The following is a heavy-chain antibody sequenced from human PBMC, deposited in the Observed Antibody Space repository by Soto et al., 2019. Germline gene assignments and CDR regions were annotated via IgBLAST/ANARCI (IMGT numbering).Heavy chain of an antibody. Sequence: PSGALHLTSTYSGGFNMSYNCGCIPEPSGNGLEWIGYIYYTGSTNYNPSLKSRVTISVDTSKNQFSLKLSSVTAADTAVYYCARPNESSGYYPLIYWGQGTPVTVPQ. CDR3: ARPNESSGYYPLIY. V-gene: IGHV4-59*01. CDR1: GGFNMSYN. CDR2: IYYTGST. D-gene: IGHD3-22*01. J-gene: IGHJ4*02.